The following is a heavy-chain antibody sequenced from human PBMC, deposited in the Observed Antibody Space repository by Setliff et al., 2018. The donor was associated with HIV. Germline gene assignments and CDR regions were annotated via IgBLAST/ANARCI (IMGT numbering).Heavy chain of an antibody. CDR1: GFMFSNYW. Sequence: GGSLRLSCTASGFMFSNYWISWVRQAPGKGLEWVANLNQDGTEKYYLESVKGRFTISRDNAKNLLYLQMNSLRADDTAVYYCGVSGGSSPGYWGPGTLVTAPQ. J-gene: IGHJ4*02. CDR2: LNQDGTEK. V-gene: IGHV3-7*01. D-gene: IGHD2-15*01. CDR3: GVSGGSSPGY.